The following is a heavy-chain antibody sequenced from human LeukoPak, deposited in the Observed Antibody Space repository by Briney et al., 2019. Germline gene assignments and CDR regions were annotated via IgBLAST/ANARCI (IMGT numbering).Heavy chain of an antibody. J-gene: IGHJ4*02. D-gene: IGHD3-10*01. V-gene: IGHV3-48*04. CDR2: ISSSSSTI. CDR1: GFTFSSYS. CDR3: ARVHYYGSGSTPIDY. Sequence: GGVLRLSCAASGFTFSSYSMNWVRQAPGKGLEWVSYISSSSSTIYYADSVKGRFTISRDNAKNSLYLQMNSLRAEDTAVYYCARVHYYGSGSTPIDYWGQGTLVTVSS.